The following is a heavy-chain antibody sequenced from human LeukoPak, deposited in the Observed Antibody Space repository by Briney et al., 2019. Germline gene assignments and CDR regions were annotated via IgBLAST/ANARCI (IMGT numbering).Heavy chain of an antibody. CDR1: GFTSSSYA. D-gene: IGHD3-22*01. CDR3: AKDSMIVVVYYFDY. Sequence: GGSLRLSXAASGFTSSSYAMSWVRQAPGKGLEWVSAISGSGGSTYYADSVKGRFTISRDNSKNTLYLQMNSLRAEDTAVYYCAKDSMIVVVYYFDYWGQGTLVTVSS. J-gene: IGHJ4*02. V-gene: IGHV3-23*01. CDR2: ISGSGGST.